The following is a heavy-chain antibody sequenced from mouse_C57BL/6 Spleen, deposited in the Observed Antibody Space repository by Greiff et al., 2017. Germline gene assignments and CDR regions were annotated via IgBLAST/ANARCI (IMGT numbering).Heavy chain of an antibody. V-gene: IGHV5-17*01. D-gene: IGHD1-1*01. J-gene: IGHJ1*03. CDR3: AKVYYGSSYWYFDV. CDR1: GFTFSDYG. CDR2: ISSGSSTI. Sequence: EVNLVESGGGLVKPGGSLKLSCAASGFTFSDYGMHWVRQAPEKGLEWVAYISSGSSTIYYADTVKGRFTISRDNAKNTLFLQMTSLRSEDTAMYYCAKVYYGSSYWYFDVWGTGTTVTVSS.